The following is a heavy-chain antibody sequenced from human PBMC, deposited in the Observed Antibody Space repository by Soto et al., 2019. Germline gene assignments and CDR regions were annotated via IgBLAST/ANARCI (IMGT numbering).Heavy chain of an antibody. D-gene: IGHD3-10*01. CDR2: ISYDGSNK. J-gene: IGHJ4*02. CDR3: AKGGAGSGSYYNTIEVQYFDY. CDR1: GFTFSSYG. Sequence: PGGSLRLSCAASGFTFSSYGMHWVRQAPGKGLEWVAVISYDGSNKYYADSVKGRFTISRDNSKNTLYLQMNSLRAEDTAVYYCAKGGAGSGSYYNTIEVQYFDYWGQGTLVTAPQ. V-gene: IGHV3-30*18.